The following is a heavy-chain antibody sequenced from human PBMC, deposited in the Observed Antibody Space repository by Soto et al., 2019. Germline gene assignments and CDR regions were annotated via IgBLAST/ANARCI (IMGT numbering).Heavy chain of an antibody. CDR2: MNPNSGNT. V-gene: IGHV1-8*01. D-gene: IGHD3-22*01. CDR1: GYTFTSYD. CDR3: ARVSYYYYYMDV. Sequence: PRASVKVSCKASGYTFTSYDINWVRQATGQGLEWMGWMNPNSGNTGYAQKFQGRVTMTRNTSISTAYMELSSLRSEDTAVYYCARVSYYYYYMDVWGKGTTVTVSS. J-gene: IGHJ6*03.